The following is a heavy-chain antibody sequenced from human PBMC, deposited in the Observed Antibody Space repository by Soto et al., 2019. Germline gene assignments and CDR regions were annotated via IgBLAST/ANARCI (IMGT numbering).Heavy chain of an antibody. V-gene: IGHV4-61*08. J-gene: IGHJ5*02. CDR3: TREKSDDNYFEP. CDR2: IYYSGGT. Sequence: SETLSLTCTFSVGALSSGGYFYTWFRQPPGKGLEWLGYIYYSGGTNYNPSLKSRVTISLDKSKSQFSLRLISVTAADTAVYYCTREKSDDNYFEPWGQGTLVIVSS. CDR1: VGALSSGGYF.